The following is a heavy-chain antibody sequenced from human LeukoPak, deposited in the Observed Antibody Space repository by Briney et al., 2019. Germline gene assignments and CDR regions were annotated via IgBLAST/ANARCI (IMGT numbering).Heavy chain of an antibody. D-gene: IGHD3-22*01. CDR1: GFTFSSYG. CDR3: ARDLDDSSGYYYLT. V-gene: IGHV3-30*03. J-gene: IGHJ5*02. Sequence: GGSLRLSCAASGFTFSSYGMHWVRQAPGKGLEWVAVISYDGSNKYYADSVKGRFTISRDNSKNTLYLQMNSLRAEDTAVYYCARDLDDSSGYYYLTWGQGTLVTVSS. CDR2: ISYDGSNK.